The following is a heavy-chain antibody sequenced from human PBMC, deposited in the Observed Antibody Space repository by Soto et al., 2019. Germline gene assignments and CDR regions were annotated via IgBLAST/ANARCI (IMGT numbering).Heavy chain of an antibody. CDR2: ILSSGGT. V-gene: IGHV4-61*01. CDR3: AKGFSPGLYVDS. D-gene: IGHD6-19*01. CDR1: GDSVTSDSYY. Sequence: SETLSLTCSVSGDSVTSDSYYWTWIRQPPGKTLEWVGFILSSGGTSTNPSLRSRLSMSVDTSKNQFSMRLTSVTAADTGVYFCAKGFSPGLYVDSWGRGAQVTVSS. J-gene: IGHJ5*01.